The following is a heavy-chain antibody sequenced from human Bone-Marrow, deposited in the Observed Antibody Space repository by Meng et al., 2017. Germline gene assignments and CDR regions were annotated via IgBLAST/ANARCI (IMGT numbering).Heavy chain of an antibody. J-gene: IGHJ4*01. CDR1: GFTFSSYE. D-gene: IGHD2-15*01. CDR3: ARGGSGGSYKPEFDY. CDR2: ISSSGSTI. Sequence: GESLKISCAAPGFTFSSYEMNWVRQAPGKGLECVSYISSSGSTIYYADSVKGRFTISRDNAKNSLYLQMNSLRAEDTAGYYCARGGSGGSYKPEFDYWGQGTLVTVSS. V-gene: IGHV3-48*03.